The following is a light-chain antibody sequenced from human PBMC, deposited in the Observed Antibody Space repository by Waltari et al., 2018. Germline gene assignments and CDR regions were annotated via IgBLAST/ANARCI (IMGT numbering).Light chain of an antibody. V-gene: IGKV1-5*03. Sequence: DIQMTQSPSTLSLSVGDRVTITCRASQSIGTWLAWYQQKPGKAPKLLIYKASSLDTGVPSRFSGSGSGTEFTLTINSLRPDDFATYYCQQYNSDLGVTFGPGTKVDIK. CDR2: KAS. J-gene: IGKJ3*01. CDR3: QQYNSDLGVT. CDR1: QSIGTW.